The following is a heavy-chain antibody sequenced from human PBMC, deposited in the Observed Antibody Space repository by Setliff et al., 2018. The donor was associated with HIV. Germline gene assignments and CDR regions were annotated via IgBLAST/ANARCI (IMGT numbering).Heavy chain of an antibody. J-gene: IGHJ6*02. V-gene: IGHV4-34*01. CDR2: IDYTGNT. CDR3: VRVSAFIMSPSFYYYGMDV. D-gene: IGHD3-10*01. Sequence: SETLSLTCAVYGGAFAGRYWGWVRQPPGKGLEWIGEIDYTGNTNHNPSLKSRVSTSVDMSKEQFSLKLKSVTAADTAVYYCVRVSAFIMSPSFYYYGMDVWGQGTTVTVSS. CDR1: GGAFAGRY.